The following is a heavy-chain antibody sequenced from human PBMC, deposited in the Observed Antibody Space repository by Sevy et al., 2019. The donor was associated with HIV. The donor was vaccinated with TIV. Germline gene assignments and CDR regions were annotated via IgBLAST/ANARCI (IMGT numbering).Heavy chain of an antibody. D-gene: IGHD2-2*01. Sequence: GGSLRLSCAASGFTFSNYAMSWVRQAPGKGLEWVSSISRSGGSTYYADSVKGRFTISRDNSKNTLYLQMNSLRAEDTAVYYCAKVGVVVPVADYGMDVWGQGTTVTVSS. CDR3: AKVGVVVPVADYGMDV. J-gene: IGHJ6*02. V-gene: IGHV3-23*01. CDR1: GFTFSNYA. CDR2: ISRSGGST.